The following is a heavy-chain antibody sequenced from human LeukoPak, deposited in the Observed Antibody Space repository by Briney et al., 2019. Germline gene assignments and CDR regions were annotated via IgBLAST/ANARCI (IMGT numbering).Heavy chain of an antibody. D-gene: IGHD5-18*01. CDR1: GFTFSSYW. CDR3: ATTFRGIQLWL. Sequence: GGSLRLSCAASGFTFSSYWMHWVRRAPGKGLVWVSRINSDGSSTSYADSVKGRFTISRDNAKNTLYLQMNSLRAEDTAVYYCATTFRGIQLWLWGQGTLVTVSS. J-gene: IGHJ4*02. CDR2: INSDGSST. V-gene: IGHV3-74*01.